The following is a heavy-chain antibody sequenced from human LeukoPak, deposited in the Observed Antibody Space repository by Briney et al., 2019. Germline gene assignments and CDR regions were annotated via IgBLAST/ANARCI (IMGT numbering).Heavy chain of an antibody. CDR1: GYSISSGYY. Sequence: SETLSLTCAVSGYSISSGYYWGWIRQPPGKGLEWIGSIYHSGSTNYNPSLMSRVTMSVDTSKNQFSLKLNSVTAADTAVYYCARSRPTYYYDSSPLYYFEYWGQGTLVTVSS. D-gene: IGHD3-22*01. V-gene: IGHV4-38-2*01. CDR2: IYHSGST. J-gene: IGHJ4*02. CDR3: ARSRPTYYYDSSPLYYFEY.